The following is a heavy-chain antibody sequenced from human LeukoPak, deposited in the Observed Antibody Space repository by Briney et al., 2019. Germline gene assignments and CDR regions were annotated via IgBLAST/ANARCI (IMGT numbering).Heavy chain of an antibody. V-gene: IGHV3-23*01. J-gene: IGHJ4*02. Sequence: GGSLRLSCAASGFTFSSYAMSWVRQAPGKGLEWVSAISGSGGSTYYADSVKGRFTISRDNSKNTLYLQMNSLRAEDTALYYCAKDPGYNYAYSFDYWGQGTLVTVSS. CDR3: AKDPGYNYAYSFDY. D-gene: IGHD5-18*01. CDR2: ISGSGGST. CDR1: GFTFSSYA.